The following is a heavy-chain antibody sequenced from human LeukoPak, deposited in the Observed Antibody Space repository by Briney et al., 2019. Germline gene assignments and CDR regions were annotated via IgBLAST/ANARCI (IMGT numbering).Heavy chain of an antibody. J-gene: IGHJ6*03. CDR2: MNPNSGNT. Sequence: ASVKVSCKASGYTFTSYDINWVRQATGQGLEWMGWMNPNSGNTGYAQKFQGRVTMTRNTSISTAYMELSSLRSEDTAVYYCARFGPDRGYSYGTSYYMDVWGKGTTVTVSS. V-gene: IGHV1-8*01. CDR1: GYTFTSYD. CDR3: ARFGPDRGYSYGTSYYMDV. D-gene: IGHD5-18*01.